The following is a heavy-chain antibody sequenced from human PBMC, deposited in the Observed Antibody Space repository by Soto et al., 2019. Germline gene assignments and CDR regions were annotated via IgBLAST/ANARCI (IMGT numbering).Heavy chain of an antibody. CDR2: ISGSAART. D-gene: IGHD6-13*01. J-gene: IGHJ4*02. V-gene: IGHV3-23*01. Sequence: VQDLESGGGLVQPGGSLRLSCSVSGFAFGGFTMTWVRQAPGKGLEWVSSISGSAARTYYADSVQGRFTISRDNSKSTLYLQMNSLRVEDTAEYYCTRGGVGTTGSCDFWGQGTLVAVSS. CDR3: TRGGVGTTGSCDF. CDR1: GFAFGGFT.